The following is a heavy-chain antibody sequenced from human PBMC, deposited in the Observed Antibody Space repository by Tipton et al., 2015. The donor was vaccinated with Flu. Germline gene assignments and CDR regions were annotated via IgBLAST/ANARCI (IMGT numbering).Heavy chain of an antibody. V-gene: IGHV1-2*02. CDR1: GYTFTGYY. Sequence: QSGAEVKKPGASVKVSCKASGYTFTGYYMHWVRQAPGQGLEWMGWIIPNSGGTNYAQKFQGRVTMTRDTSISTAYMELSSLRSDDTAFYYCARDRGFGAYTFDYWGQGTLVTVAS. J-gene: IGHJ4*02. CDR2: IIPNSGGT. D-gene: IGHD3-10*01. CDR3: ARDRGFGAYTFDY.